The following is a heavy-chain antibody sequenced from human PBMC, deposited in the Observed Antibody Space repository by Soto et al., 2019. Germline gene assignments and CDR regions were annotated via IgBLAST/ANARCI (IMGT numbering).Heavy chain of an antibody. Sequence: EGSLRLSCSASGLSFSGTALHWVRQAARQGLEWVGRIRTKPNDYATAYVASVHGRFISSTDDSKYIAYLQVISLKIDDTAVYYCSRTPIDNWFVPLGQGALVTASS. J-gene: IGHJ5*02. CDR3: SRTPIDNWFVP. V-gene: IGHV3-73*01. D-gene: IGHD2-21*01. CDR2: IRTKPNDYAT. CDR1: GLSFSGTA.